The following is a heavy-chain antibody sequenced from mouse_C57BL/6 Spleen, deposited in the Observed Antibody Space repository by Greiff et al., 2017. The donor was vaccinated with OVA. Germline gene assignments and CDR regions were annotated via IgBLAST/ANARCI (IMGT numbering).Heavy chain of an antibody. D-gene: IGHD3-2*02. CDR3: ALDSSGYEAMDY. Sequence: VQLQQPGAELVKPGASVKLSCKASGYTFTSYWMHWVKQRPGQGLEWIGMIHPNSGSTNYNEKFKSKATLTVDKSSSTAYMQLSSLTSEDSAVYYCALDSSGYEAMDYWGQGTSVTVSS. CDR1: GYTFTSYW. V-gene: IGHV1-64*01. CDR2: IHPNSGST. J-gene: IGHJ4*01.